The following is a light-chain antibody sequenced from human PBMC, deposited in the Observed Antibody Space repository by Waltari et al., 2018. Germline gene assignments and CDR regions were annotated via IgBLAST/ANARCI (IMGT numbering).Light chain of an antibody. V-gene: IGLV2-14*01. CDR1: DSDVGAYDF. CDR2: EVS. CDR3: SSYTTSSAPGV. J-gene: IGLJ1*01. Sequence: QSALTQPASVSGSPGQSITISCSGTDSDVGAYDFVSWYQQHPGKAPHLIIYEVSNRPQGISIRFSAAKAGNTASLTISGLQAEDEADYYCSSYTTSSAPGVFGTGTRVTVL.